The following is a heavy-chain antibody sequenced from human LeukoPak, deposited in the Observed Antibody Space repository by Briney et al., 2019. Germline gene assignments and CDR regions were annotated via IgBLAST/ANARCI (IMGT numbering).Heavy chain of an antibody. V-gene: IGHV1-2*02. CDR1: GYTFTGYY. J-gene: IGHJ4*02. CDR2: INPNSGGT. Sequence: PLASVKVSCKASGYTFTGYYMHWVRQAPGQGLEWMGWINPNSGGTNYAQKFQGRVTMTRDTSISTAYMELSRLRSDDTAVYYCARDLGRPYSSGRLIATYWGQGTLVTVSS. D-gene: IGHD6-19*01. CDR3: ARDLGRPYSSGRLIATY.